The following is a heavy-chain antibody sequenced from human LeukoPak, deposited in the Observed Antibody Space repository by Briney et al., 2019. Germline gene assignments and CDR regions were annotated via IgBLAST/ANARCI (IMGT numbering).Heavy chain of an antibody. CDR2: IYYSGST. D-gene: IGHD3-16*01. V-gene: IGHV4-59*08. CDR3: ARLGDDGAFDI. Sequence: SETLSLTCTVSGGSISSYYWSWIRQPPGEGLEWIGYIYYSGSTNYNPSLKSRVTISVDTSKNQFSLKLSSVTAADTAVYYCARLGDDGAFDIWGLGTMVTVSS. CDR1: GGSISSYY. J-gene: IGHJ3*02.